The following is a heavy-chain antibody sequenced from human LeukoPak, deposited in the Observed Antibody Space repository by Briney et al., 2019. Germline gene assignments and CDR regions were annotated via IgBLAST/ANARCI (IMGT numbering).Heavy chain of an antibody. CDR2: IYYSGNT. V-gene: IGHV4-59*12. Sequence: SETLSLTCSVSSDSISGCYWSWLRQPPGKGLEWIGYIYYSGNTYYNPSLKSRVTISLDTSKNQFSLKLSSVTAADTAVYYCARDRGTWNDDGFDYWGQGTLVTVSS. J-gene: IGHJ4*02. D-gene: IGHD1-1*01. CDR1: SDSISGCY. CDR3: ARDRGTWNDDGFDY.